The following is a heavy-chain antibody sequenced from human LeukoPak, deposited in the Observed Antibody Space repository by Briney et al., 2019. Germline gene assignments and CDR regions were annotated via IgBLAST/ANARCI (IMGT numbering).Heavy chain of an antibody. J-gene: IGHJ4*02. D-gene: IGHD3-9*01. CDR3: TMTSYYDILTGYFYSDY. CDR1: GFTFSNAW. Sequence: PGGSLRLSCAASGFTFSNAWMSWVRQAPGKGLEWVGRIKSKTDGGTTDYAAPVKGRFTISRDDSKNTLYLQTNSLKTEDTAVYYCTMTSYYDILTGYFYSDYWGQGTLVTVSS. CDR2: IKSKTDGGTT. V-gene: IGHV3-15*01.